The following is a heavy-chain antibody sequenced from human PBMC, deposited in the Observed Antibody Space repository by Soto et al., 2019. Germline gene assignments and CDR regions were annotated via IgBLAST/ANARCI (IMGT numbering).Heavy chain of an antibody. CDR2: ISTSGSTI. V-gene: IGHV3-11*01. CDR3: ARGGLYSSAWNLS. CDR1: GFTFSDYY. D-gene: IGHD6-19*01. Sequence: GVLRLSCAASGFTFSDYYMSWIRQAPGKGLEWVSYISTSGSTINYADSVKGRFTISRDNAKKLIYLQMNSLRAEDTAVYYCARGGLYSSAWNLSWGRGTLVTVSS. J-gene: IGHJ5*02.